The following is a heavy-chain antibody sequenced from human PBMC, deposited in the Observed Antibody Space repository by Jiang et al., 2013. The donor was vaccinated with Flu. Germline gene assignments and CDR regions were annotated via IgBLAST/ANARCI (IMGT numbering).Heavy chain of an antibody. D-gene: IGHD6-19*01. V-gene: IGHV1-2*04. CDR1: GYTFTGYY. CDR2: INPNSGGT. J-gene: IGHJ4*02. Sequence: SGAEVKKPGASVKVSCKASGYTFTGYYMHWVRQAPGQGLEWMGWINPNSGGTNYAQKFQGWVTMTRDTSISTAYMELSRLRSDDTAVYYCARAIAVAGMTQIIFDYWGQGTPGHRLL. CDR3: ARAIAVAGMTQIIFDY.